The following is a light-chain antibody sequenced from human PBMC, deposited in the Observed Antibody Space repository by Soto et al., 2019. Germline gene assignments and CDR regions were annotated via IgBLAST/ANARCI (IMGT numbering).Light chain of an antibody. CDR1: QSVTSDY. J-gene: IGKJ1*01. Sequence: IGMSQSPASLSVSPRETATLSCRASQSVTSDYLAWYQQKPGQAPRLLIHGASSRATGIPDRFSGSGSGTDFTLTISRLEPEDFAVYYCQQYGSSPLTFCQGTKVDIK. CDR2: GAS. V-gene: IGKV3-20*01. CDR3: QQYGSSPLT.